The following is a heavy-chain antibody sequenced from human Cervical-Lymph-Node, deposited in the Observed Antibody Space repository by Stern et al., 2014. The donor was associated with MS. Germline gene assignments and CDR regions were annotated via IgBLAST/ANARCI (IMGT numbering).Heavy chain of an antibody. CDR3: ARDPDY. CDR1: GDSISDYY. CDR2: ISDSGDA. V-gene: IGHV4-59*01. Sequence: QLQLQESGPGLVKPSETLSLTCTVSGDSISDYYWSWIRQPPGKGLEWIGYISDSGDANYSPSLKSRVTMSVDTSKNQFSLRLTSVTTADTAVYYCARDPDYWGQGALVTVSS. J-gene: IGHJ4*02.